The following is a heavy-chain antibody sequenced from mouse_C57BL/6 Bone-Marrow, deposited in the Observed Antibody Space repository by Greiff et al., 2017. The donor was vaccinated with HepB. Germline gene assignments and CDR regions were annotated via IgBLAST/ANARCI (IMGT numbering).Heavy chain of an antibody. CDR1: GYTFTDYY. V-gene: IGHV1-19*01. Sequence: EVQVVESGPVLVKPGASVKMSCKASGYTFTDYYMNWVKQSHGKSLEWIGVINPYNGGTSYNQKFKGKATLTVDKSSSTAYMELNSLTSEDSAVYYCARRGNSFAYWGQGTLVTVSA. J-gene: IGHJ3*01. CDR3: ARRGNSFAY. CDR2: INPYNGGT. D-gene: IGHD2-1*01.